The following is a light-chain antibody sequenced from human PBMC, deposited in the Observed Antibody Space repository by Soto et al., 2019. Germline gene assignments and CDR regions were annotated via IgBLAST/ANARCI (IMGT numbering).Light chain of an antibody. Sequence: IQLTQSPSSPSASIGDRVTLTCRASQGIINYLAWYQQKPGKAPKLLIYGASTLQGGVPSRFSGSGSGTDFTRTVSSLQPEDLATYYCQQLFMYPPTFGPGTKVDIK. CDR3: QQLFMYPPT. CDR2: GAS. J-gene: IGKJ3*01. CDR1: QGIINY. V-gene: IGKV1-9*01.